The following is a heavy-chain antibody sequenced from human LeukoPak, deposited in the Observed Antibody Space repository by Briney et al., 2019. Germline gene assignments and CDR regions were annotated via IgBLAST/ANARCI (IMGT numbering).Heavy chain of an antibody. J-gene: IGHJ4*02. CDR3: ARGGPAAGRFDY. CDR2: ISSSSSYI. CDR1: GFTFSSYS. V-gene: IGHV3-21*01. D-gene: IGHD6-13*01. Sequence: GGSLRLSCAASGFTFSSYSMNWVRQAPGKGLEWVSSISSSSSYIYYADSVKGRFTISRDNSKNALYLQMNSLRAEDTAVYYCARGGPAAGRFDYWGQGTLVTVSS.